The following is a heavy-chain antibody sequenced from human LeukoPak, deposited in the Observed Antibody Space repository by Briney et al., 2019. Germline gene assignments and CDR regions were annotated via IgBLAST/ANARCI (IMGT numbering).Heavy chain of an antibody. CDR3: ARERVVAGLGLDY. CDR2: ISSSGGTI. J-gene: IGHJ4*02. V-gene: IGHV3-48*01. D-gene: IGHD6-19*01. CDR1: GFTSGGYS. Sequence: PGGSLRLSCAASGFTSGGYSMNWVRQAPGEGLEWVSYISSSGGTIYYADSVKGRFTISRDNAKNSLYLQMNSLRAEDTAVYYCARERVVAGLGLDYWGQGTLVTVSS.